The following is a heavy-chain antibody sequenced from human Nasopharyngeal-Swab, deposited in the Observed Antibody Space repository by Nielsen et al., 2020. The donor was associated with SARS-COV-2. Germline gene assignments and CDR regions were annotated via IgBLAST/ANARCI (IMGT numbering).Heavy chain of an antibody. CDR1: GFTVTSNY. J-gene: IGHJ6*02. CDR3: ARVVTMINYYYYGMDV. CDR2: IYSGGST. Sequence: GVLKISCAASGFTVTSNYMSWVRQAPGKGLEWVSVIYSGGSTYYADSVKGRFTISRDNSKNTLYLQMNSLRAEDTAVYYCARVVTMINYYYYGMDVWGQGTTVTVSS. D-gene: IGHD3-22*01. V-gene: IGHV3-53*01.